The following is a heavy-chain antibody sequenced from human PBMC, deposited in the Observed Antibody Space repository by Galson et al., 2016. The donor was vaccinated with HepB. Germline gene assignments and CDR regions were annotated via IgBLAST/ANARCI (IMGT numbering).Heavy chain of an antibody. CDR2: TKEDGSEK. J-gene: IGHJ2*01. CDR1: GFTFSRFW. CDR3: ERHMVRGVYGHWYFDL. D-gene: IGHD3-10*01. V-gene: IGHV3-7*01. Sequence: SLRLSCAASGFTFSRFWMSWVRQAPGKGPEWVANTKEDGSEKYYVDSVKGRFTISRDNAKNSLYLQMKSLRAEDTAVYYCERHMVRGVYGHWYFDLWGRGTLVTVPS.